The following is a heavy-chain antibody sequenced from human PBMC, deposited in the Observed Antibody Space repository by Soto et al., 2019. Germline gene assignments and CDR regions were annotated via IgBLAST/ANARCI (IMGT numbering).Heavy chain of an antibody. V-gene: IGHV3-48*02. D-gene: IGHD1-26*01. CDR2: IGGSGGSI. Sequence: ESVGGLVQTGGSLRLSCAASGFTFSTFSMNWVRQAPGKGLEWLSYIGGSGGSISYADSVKGRFTISRDNGKNTLYLQMSSLRDEDTAVYYCARDLAWAFDSWGQGALVTVSS. CDR1: GFTFSTFS. J-gene: IGHJ4*02. CDR3: ARDLAWAFDS.